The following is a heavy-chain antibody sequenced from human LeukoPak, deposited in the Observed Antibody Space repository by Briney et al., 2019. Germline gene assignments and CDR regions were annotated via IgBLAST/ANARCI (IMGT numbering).Heavy chain of an antibody. CDR1: GYTFTSYY. V-gene: IGHV1-8*03. CDR3: ARAVSWGSYRYRYNWFDP. D-gene: IGHD3-16*02. Sequence: ASVKVSRKASGYTFTSYYMHWVRQAPGQGLEWMGWMNPNSGNTGYAQKFQGRVTITRNTSISTAYMELSSLRSEDTAVYYCARAVSWGSYRYRYNWFDPWGQGTLVTVSS. J-gene: IGHJ5*02. CDR2: MNPNSGNT.